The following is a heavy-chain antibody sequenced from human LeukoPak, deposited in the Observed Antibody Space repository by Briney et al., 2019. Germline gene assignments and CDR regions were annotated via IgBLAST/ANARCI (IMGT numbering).Heavy chain of an antibody. CDR2: ISYDGSNE. CDR1: GFTFSSYA. CDR3: ARVGRDSSGYYLDAFDI. Sequence: GGSLRLSCAASGFTFSSYAMHWVRQAPGKGLEWVAVISYDGSNEYYADSVKGRFTISRDNSKNTLYLQMNSLRAEDTAVYYCARVGRDSSGYYLDAFDIWGQGTMVTVSS. J-gene: IGHJ3*02. V-gene: IGHV3-30*04. D-gene: IGHD3-22*01.